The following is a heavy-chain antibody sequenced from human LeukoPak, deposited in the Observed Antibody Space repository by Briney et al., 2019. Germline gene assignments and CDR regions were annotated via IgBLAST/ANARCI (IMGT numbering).Heavy chain of an antibody. V-gene: IGHV1-69*04. CDR1: GGTFSSYA. D-gene: IGHD5-18*01. J-gene: IGHJ4*02. Sequence: ASVMVSCKASGGTFSSYAIRWVRQAPGQGLEWMGRIISILGIANYAQEFQGRDTITADKSTSTAYMELSSLRSEDTAVYYCARGYSYGFGDYWGQGTLVTVSS. CDR2: IISILGIA. CDR3: ARGYSYGFGDY.